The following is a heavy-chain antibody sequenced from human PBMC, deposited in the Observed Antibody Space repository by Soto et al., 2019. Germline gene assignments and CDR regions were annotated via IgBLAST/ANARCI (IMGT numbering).Heavy chain of an antibody. CDR2: IWYDGSNK. Sequence: QVQLVESGGGVVQPGRSLRLSCAASGFTFINYGMHWVRQAPGKGLEWVAVIWYDGSNKYYADSVKGRFTISRDNSKNTLYLQMNCLRVEDTAVYYCVRGGSSSWYLRWFDPWGQGTLVTVSS. CDR1: GFTFINYG. CDR3: VRGGSSSWYLRWFDP. J-gene: IGHJ5*01. D-gene: IGHD6-13*01. V-gene: IGHV3-33*01.